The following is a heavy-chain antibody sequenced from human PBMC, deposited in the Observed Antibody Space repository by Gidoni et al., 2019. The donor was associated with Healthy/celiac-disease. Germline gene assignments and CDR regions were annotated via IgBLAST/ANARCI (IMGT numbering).Heavy chain of an antibody. J-gene: IGHJ4*02. CDR2: IYYSGST. CDR3: ARCDYGGNGALEGLFDY. CDR1: GGSISSGGYY. D-gene: IGHD4-17*01. V-gene: IGHV4-31*03. Sequence: QVQLQESGPGLVKPSQTLSLTCTVSGGSISSGGYYWSWIRQHPGKGLEWIGYIYYSGSTYYNPSLKSRVTISVDTSKNQFSLKLSSVTAADTAVYYCARCDYGGNGALEGLFDYWGQGTLVTVSS.